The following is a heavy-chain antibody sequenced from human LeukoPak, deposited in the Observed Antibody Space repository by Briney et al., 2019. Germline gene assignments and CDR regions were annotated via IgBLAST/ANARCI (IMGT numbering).Heavy chain of an antibody. Sequence: ASVTVSCKASGYTFTGYYMHWVRQAPGQGLEWMGWINPNSGGTNYAQKFQGWVTMTRDTSISTAYMELSRLRSDDTAVYYCARGMLRLGELSLVDYWGQGTLVTVSS. J-gene: IGHJ4*02. CDR3: ARGMLRLGELSLVDY. D-gene: IGHD3-16*02. CDR1: GYTFTGYY. V-gene: IGHV1-2*04. CDR2: INPNSGGT.